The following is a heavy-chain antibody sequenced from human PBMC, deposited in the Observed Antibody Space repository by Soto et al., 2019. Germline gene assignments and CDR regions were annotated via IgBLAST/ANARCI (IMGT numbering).Heavy chain of an antibody. D-gene: IGHD2-8*02. CDR3: VNEYCTGGTCFDAFDL. CDR1: GFIFSDYE. Sequence: EAELVESGGGLVQPGGSLTLSCAASGFIFSDYEVDWVRQAPGRGPEWISYISDGGTTIYYAASVKGRFTISRDDAKKSLYLHMNNLRVDDTAIYFCVNEYCTGGTCFDAFDLWGQGTVVTVSS. J-gene: IGHJ3*01. CDR2: ISDGGTTI. V-gene: IGHV3-48*03.